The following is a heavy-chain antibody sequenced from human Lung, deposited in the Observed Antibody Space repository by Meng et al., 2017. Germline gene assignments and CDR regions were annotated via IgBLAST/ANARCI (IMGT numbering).Heavy chain of an antibody. CDR2: ISSDSRYI. Sequence: EVQLVESGGGLVTPGGSLRLSCAASGFTFSNYSMNWVRQDPGKGLEWVSSISSDSRYIFYADSVKGRFTISRDNAKNSLYLQMHSLRPEDTAVFYCARFETVGVATGDFWGQGTLVTVSS. CDR1: GFTFSNYS. D-gene: IGHD2-15*01. J-gene: IGHJ4*02. CDR3: ARFETVGVATGDF. V-gene: IGHV3-21*01.